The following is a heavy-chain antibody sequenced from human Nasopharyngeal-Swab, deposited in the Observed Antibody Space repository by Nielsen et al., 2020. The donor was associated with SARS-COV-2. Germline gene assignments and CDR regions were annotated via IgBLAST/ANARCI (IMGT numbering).Heavy chain of an antibody. CDR2: IYYSGST. CDR3: ARVSREHYDFWSGYYPHFDY. J-gene: IGHJ4*02. D-gene: IGHD3-3*01. CDR1: GGSISSSSYY. V-gene: IGHV4-39*07. Sequence: GSLRLSCTVSGGSISSSSYYWGWIRQPPGKGLEWIGSIYYSGSTYYNPSLKSRVTISVDTSKNQFSLKLSSVTAADTAVYYCARVSREHYDFWSGYYPHFDYWGQGTLVTVSS.